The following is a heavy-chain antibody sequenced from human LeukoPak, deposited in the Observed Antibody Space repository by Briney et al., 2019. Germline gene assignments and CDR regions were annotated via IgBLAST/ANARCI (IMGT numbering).Heavy chain of an antibody. CDR1: GFTFSSYW. CDR2: IKQDGSEK. Sequence: GGSLRLSCAASGFTFSSYWMSWVRQAPGKGLEWVANIKQDGSEKYYVDSVKGRFTISRDNAKNSLYLQMNSLRAEDTAVYYCARDGGSYQSPIDYWGQGTLVTVSS. J-gene: IGHJ4*02. CDR3: ARDGGSYQSPIDY. V-gene: IGHV3-7*01. D-gene: IGHD1-26*01.